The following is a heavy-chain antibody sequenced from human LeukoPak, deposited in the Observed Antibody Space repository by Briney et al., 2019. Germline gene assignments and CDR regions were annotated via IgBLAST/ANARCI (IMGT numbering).Heavy chain of an antibody. CDR1: GFTVSSNF. D-gene: IGHD3-10*01. J-gene: IGHJ4*02. Sequence: GGSLRLSCAASGFTVSSNFMSWVRQAPGKGLEWVSLTYSADRTYYADSVKGRFTFSSDNSKNTVFLQMNSLRAEDTAVYYCARVEGSGKADYWGQGTLVSVSS. CDR2: TYSADRT. V-gene: IGHV3-53*01. CDR3: ARVEGSGKADY.